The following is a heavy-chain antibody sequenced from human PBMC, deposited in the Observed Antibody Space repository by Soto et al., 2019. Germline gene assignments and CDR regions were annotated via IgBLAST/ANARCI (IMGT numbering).Heavy chain of an antibody. CDR1: GFTFSSYG. CDR2: IWYDGSNK. CDR3: AREGYYDSSGLNYFDY. Sequence: QVQLGESGGGVVQPGRSLRLSCAASGFTFSSYGMHWVRQAPGKGLEWVAVIWYDGSNKYYADSVKGRFTISRDNSKNTLYLQMNSLRAEDTAVYYCAREGYYDSSGLNYFDYWGQGTLVTVS. J-gene: IGHJ4*02. V-gene: IGHV3-33*01. D-gene: IGHD3-22*01.